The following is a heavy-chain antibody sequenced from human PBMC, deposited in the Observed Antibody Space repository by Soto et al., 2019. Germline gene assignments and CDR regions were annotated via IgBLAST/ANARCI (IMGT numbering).Heavy chain of an antibody. CDR2: IYWDDDK. CDR3: ARPLHEAWFDP. Sequence: QITLKESGPTLVKPTQTLTLTCTFSGFSLSTSGVGVGWIRQPPGKALEWLALIYWDDDKRYSPSLKSRLTITQDTYKNQVVLTMTNMDPVDTATYYCARPLHEAWFDPWGQGTLVTVSS. CDR1: GFSLSTSGVG. V-gene: IGHV2-5*02. J-gene: IGHJ5*02.